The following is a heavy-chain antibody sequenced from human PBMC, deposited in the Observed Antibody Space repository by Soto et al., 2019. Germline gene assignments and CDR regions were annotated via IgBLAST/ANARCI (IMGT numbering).Heavy chain of an antibody. Sequence: QVQLVQSGGEVKMPGASVKVSCKASGYTFTNFGISWVRQAPGQGLEFMGWITISNGITNYAQNFQRRVTMTTDTSTSTAYMELSSLRSDDTAVYYFAGLLQLRPLDYWGQGTLFTVSS. V-gene: IGHV1-18*01. J-gene: IGHJ4*02. CDR1: GYTFTNFG. CDR3: AGLLQLRPLDY. D-gene: IGHD1-1*01. CDR2: ITISNGIT.